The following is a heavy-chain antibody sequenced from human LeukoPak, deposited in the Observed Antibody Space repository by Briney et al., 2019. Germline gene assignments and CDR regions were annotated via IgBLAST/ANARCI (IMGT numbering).Heavy chain of an antibody. CDR2: FDPEDGET. CDR1: GYTLTELS. J-gene: IGHJ4*02. Sequence: GASVNVSCKVSGYTLTELSMHWVRQAPGKGLEWMGGFDPEDGETIYAQKFQGRVTMTEDTSTDTAYMELSSLRSEDTAVYYCATGNYYDSSGSTGAYWGQGTLVTVSS. CDR3: ATGNYYDSSGSTGAY. V-gene: IGHV1-24*01. D-gene: IGHD3-22*01.